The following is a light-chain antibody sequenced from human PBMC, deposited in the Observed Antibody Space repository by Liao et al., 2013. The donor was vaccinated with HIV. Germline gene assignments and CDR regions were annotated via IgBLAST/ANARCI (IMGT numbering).Light chain of an antibody. CDR2: QDS. V-gene: IGLV3-21*01. CDR3: QAWDSSSYVV. CDR1: NIGSKS. Sequence: SYELTQPPSVSVAPGKTARITCGGNNIGSKSVHWYQQKPGQAPVLVIYQDSKRPSGIPERFSGSNSGNTATLTISGTQAMDEADYYCQAWDSSSYVVFGGGTKVTVL. J-gene: IGLJ2*01.